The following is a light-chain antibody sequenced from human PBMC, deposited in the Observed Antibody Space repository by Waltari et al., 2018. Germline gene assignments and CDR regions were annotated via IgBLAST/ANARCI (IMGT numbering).Light chain of an antibody. V-gene: IGKV3-15*01. CDR1: QTVATN. Sequence: EVEMTQSPATLSVFPGESATLSCRASQTVATNLAWYQQRPGQAPRLLIFDASTRAPSVPAKFSGSGSGTEFTLTIRSLQSEDSAIYYCQQYNRWPPITFGQGTRLEI. CDR3: QQYNRWPPIT. CDR2: DAS. J-gene: IGKJ5*01.